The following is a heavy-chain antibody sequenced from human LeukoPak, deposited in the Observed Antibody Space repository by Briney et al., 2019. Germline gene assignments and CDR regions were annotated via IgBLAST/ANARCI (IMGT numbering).Heavy chain of an antibody. J-gene: IGHJ4*02. D-gene: IGHD6-13*01. Sequence: PGGSLRLSCAASGFTFSSYAMSWVRQAPGKGLEWVSAISGSGGSTYYADSVKGRFTISKDNSKNTLYLQMNSLRAEDTAVYYCARGDNLYSSSWYWNTGYFDYWGQGTLVTVSS. CDR3: ARGDNLYSSSWYWNTGYFDY. CDR2: ISGSGGST. CDR1: GFTFSSYA. V-gene: IGHV3-23*01.